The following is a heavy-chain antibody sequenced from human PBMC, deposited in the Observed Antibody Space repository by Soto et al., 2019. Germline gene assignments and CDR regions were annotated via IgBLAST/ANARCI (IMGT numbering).Heavy chain of an antibody. CDR3: ARCKMEWLSNWFDP. Sequence: VSLKVSCKASGYTFTSYGISWLRQAPGQGLEWMGWISAYNGNTNYAQKLQGRVTMTTDTSTSTAYMELRSLRSDDTAVYYCARCKMEWLSNWFDPWGQGTLVTVSS. J-gene: IGHJ5*02. CDR1: GYTFTSYG. CDR2: ISAYNGNT. V-gene: IGHV1-18*01. D-gene: IGHD3-3*01.